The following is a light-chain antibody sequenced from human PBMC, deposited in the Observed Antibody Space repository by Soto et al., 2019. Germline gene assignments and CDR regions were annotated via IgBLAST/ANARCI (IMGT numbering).Light chain of an antibody. CDR1: QSISSW. V-gene: IGKV1-5*03. J-gene: IGKJ4*01. CDR2: KAS. CDR3: QQYNSYPLT. Sequence: DIQMTQFPSTLSASVGDRVTITCRASQSISSWLAWYQQKPGKAPKLLIYKASTLESGVPSSFSGSGSGTEFTLTIYGLQPDDFATYYCQQYNSYPLTFGGGTNVEIK.